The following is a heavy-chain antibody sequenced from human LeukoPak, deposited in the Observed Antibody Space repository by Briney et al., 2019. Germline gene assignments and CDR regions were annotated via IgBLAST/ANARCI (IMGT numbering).Heavy chain of an antibody. J-gene: IGHJ5*02. D-gene: IGHD6-13*01. V-gene: IGHV3-33*01. CDR3: ARDRRYSSSTNWFDP. CDR2: IWYDGSNK. Sequence: GGSLRLSCAASGFTFSSYGMHWVRQAPGKGLEWVAVIWYDGSNKYYADSVKGRFTISRDNSKNTLYLQMNSLRAEHTAVYYCARDRRYSSSTNWFDPWGQGTLVTVSS. CDR1: GFTFSSYG.